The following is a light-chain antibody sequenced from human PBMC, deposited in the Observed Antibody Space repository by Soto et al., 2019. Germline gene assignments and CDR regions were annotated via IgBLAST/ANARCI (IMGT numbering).Light chain of an antibody. Sequence: DIQMTQSPSSVSASVGDRVTITCRASQGIRTWLAWYQQKPGKPPKLLIYVASSLQSGVPSRFSGSGSGTDFTLTSSRLQPEDFATYYCQQANSFPFTFAPGTKVDIK. CDR3: QQANSFPFT. CDR2: VAS. V-gene: IGKV1-12*02. CDR1: QGIRTW. J-gene: IGKJ3*01.